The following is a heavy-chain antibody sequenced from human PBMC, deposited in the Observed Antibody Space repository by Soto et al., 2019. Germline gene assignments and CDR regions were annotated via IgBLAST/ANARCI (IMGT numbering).Heavy chain of an antibody. D-gene: IGHD5-12*01. CDR2: INAGNGDT. CDR3: ARAISGYVT. J-gene: IGHJ4*02. V-gene: IGHV1-3*01. CDR1: GITYNTYA. Sequence: QVQLVQSGAEMKKPGASVKLSCKASGITYNTYAIHWVRQAPGQGLEWMGWINAGNGDTRYSQNFQGRVTLTRDTSASTVYMDLDSLKFEDTRVYYCARAISGYVTWGQGTLVTVSS.